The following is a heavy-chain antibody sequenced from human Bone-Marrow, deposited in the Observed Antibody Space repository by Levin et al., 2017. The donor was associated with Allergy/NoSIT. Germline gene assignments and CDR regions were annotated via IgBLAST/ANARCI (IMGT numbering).Heavy chain of an antibody. CDR3: AKDVNDY. CDR2: ISYDGSNK. J-gene: IGHJ4*02. V-gene: IGHV3-30*18. Sequence: GESLKISCAASGFTFSSYGMHWVRQAPGKGLEWVAVISYDGSNKYYADSVKGRFTISRDNSKNTLYLQMNSLRAEDTAVYYCAKDVNDYWGQGTLVTVSS. CDR1: GFTFSSYG. D-gene: IGHD2/OR15-2a*01.